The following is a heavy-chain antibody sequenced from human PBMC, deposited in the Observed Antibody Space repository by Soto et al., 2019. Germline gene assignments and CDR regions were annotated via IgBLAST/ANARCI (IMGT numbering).Heavy chain of an antibody. D-gene: IGHD5-12*01. CDR1: GYTFTGYY. J-gene: IGHJ4*02. Sequence: QVQLVQSGAEVKKPGASVKVSCKPSGYTFTGYYIHWVRQAPGQGLEWMGWINPNSGATNYAQKLQGWVTMTRDTXRSTADMELSSLRSDDTALYYCARAVVTTTPKFDDWGQGTLVTVSS. CDR3: ARAVVTTTPKFDD. CDR2: INPNSGAT. V-gene: IGHV1-2*04.